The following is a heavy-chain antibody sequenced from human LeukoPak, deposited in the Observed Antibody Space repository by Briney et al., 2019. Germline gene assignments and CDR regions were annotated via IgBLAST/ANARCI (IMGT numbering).Heavy chain of an antibody. CDR3: ARAKGEMQLWVPFDY. J-gene: IGHJ4*02. CDR2: ISYDGNNK. V-gene: IGHV3-30-3*01. D-gene: IGHD5-18*01. CDR1: GFTFTSYA. Sequence: GGSLRLSCAASGFTFTSYAIHWVRQAPGKGLEWVAVISYDGNNKYYADSMKGRFTISRDNSKNTLYLQVNSLRTEDTAIYYCARAKGEMQLWVPFDYWGQGTLVTVSS.